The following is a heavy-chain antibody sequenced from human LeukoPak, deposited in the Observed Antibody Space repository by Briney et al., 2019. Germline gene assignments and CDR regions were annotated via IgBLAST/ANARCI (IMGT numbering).Heavy chain of an antibody. Sequence: MSSGTLSLTCAVSGGSISSSNWWSWVRQPPGKGLEWIGEIYHSGSTNYNPSLKSRVTISVDTSKNQFSLKLSSVTAADTAVYYCARGKRIAAAGSFDYWGQGTLVTVSS. V-gene: IGHV4-4*02. CDR1: GGSISSSNW. CDR2: IYHSGST. J-gene: IGHJ4*02. CDR3: ARGKRIAAAGSFDY. D-gene: IGHD6-13*01.